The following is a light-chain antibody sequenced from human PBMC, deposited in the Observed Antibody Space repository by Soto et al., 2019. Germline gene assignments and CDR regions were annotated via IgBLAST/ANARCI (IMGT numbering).Light chain of an antibody. Sequence: QSVLTQPPSVSGAPGQRVTISCTGSSSNIGAGYDVHWYQQLPGTAPKLLIYGNSTRPSGVPDRFSGSKSGTSASLAISGLHCEDEADYCCQADDSRLSGYVFGTGTKLTVL. J-gene: IGLJ1*01. V-gene: IGLV1-40*01. CDR2: GNS. CDR1: SSNIGAGYD. CDR3: QADDSRLSGYV.